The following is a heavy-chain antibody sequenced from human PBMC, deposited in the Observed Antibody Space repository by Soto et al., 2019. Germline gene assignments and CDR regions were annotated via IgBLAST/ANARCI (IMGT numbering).Heavy chain of an antibody. D-gene: IGHD6-13*01. CDR1: GSTITAYG. CDR3: ASSSIAAAGPFDY. Sequence: QVQLVQSGDEVKQPGASVKVSCKASGSTITAYGISWVRQAPGQGLEWMAWISSHNGNTYYAQNLQGRVTMTTDTSTSTAYMELRSLRSDDTAVYCCASSSIAAAGPFDYWGQGALVTVSS. V-gene: IGHV1-18*01. J-gene: IGHJ4*02. CDR2: ISSHNGNT.